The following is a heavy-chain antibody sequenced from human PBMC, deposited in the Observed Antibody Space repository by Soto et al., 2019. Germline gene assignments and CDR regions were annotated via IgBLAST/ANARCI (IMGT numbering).Heavy chain of an antibody. Sequence: QVQLQESGPGLMKPSQTLSLTCTVSGGSISSGGYYWSWIRQHPGKGLEWIGYIYYSGSTYYNPSLKSRVTISVDTSKNQFSLKLSSVTAADTAVYYCASGFLEWLSYPTYFDYWGQGTLVTVSS. J-gene: IGHJ4*02. D-gene: IGHD3-3*01. CDR2: IYYSGST. CDR3: ASGFLEWLSYPTYFDY. CDR1: GGSISSGGYY. V-gene: IGHV4-31*03.